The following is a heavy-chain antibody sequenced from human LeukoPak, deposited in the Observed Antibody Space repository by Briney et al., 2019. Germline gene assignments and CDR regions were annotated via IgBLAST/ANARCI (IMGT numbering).Heavy chain of an antibody. CDR2: IIPIFGTA. J-gene: IGHJ4*02. CDR3: ARDPIEEGDSGTAGY. D-gene: IGHD1-26*01. Sequence: SVKVSCKASGGTFSSYAISWVRQAPGQGLEWMGGIIPIFGTANYAQKFQGRVTITADESTSTAYMELSGLRSEDAAVYYCARDPIEEGDSGTAGYWGQGTLVTVSS. CDR1: GGTFSSYA. V-gene: IGHV1-69*01.